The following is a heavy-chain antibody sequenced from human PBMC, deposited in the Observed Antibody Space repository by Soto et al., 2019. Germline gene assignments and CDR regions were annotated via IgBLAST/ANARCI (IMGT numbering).Heavy chain of an antibody. CDR3: ANSRGGTFLGYHGMDI. CDR1: GGTFSSRA. D-gene: IGHD3-16*01. CDR2: IIPVFGRV. Sequence: QVQLVQFGPEVKKTGTSVKVSCKASGGTFSSRAISWVRQAPGQGLEWMGGIIPVFGRVNYAEKFQARVTITADESTGTVYMELSSLRSEDTALYYCANSRGGTFLGYHGMDIWGQGTTVSVSS. J-gene: IGHJ6*02. V-gene: IGHV1-69*01.